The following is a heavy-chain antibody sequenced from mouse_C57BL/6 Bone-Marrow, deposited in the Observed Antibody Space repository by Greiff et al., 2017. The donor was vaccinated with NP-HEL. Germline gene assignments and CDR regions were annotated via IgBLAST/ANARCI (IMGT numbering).Heavy chain of an antibody. CDR3: TRWGYYGSSYRNAMDY. V-gene: IGHV1-15*01. Sequence: VQLQQSGAELVRPGASVTLSCKASGYTFTDYEMHWVKQTPVHGLEWIGAIDPETGGTAYNQKFKGEAILTADKYSSTAYMELRSLTSEDSAVYYCTRWGYYGSSYRNAMDYWGQGTSVTVSS. CDR1: GYTFTDYE. J-gene: IGHJ4*01. D-gene: IGHD1-1*01. CDR2: IDPETGGT.